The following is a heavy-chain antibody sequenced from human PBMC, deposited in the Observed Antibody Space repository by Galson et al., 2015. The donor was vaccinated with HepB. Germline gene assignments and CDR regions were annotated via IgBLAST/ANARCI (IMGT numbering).Heavy chain of an antibody. CDR3: AKIGIGMNYYDSSGYYGRPDFDY. CDR2: ISYDGSNK. CDR1: GFTFSSYG. D-gene: IGHD3-22*01. J-gene: IGHJ4*02. Sequence: SLRLSCAASGFTFSSYGMHWVRQAPGKGLEWVAVISYDGSNKYYADSVKGRFTISRDSSKNTLYLQMNSLRAEDTAVYYCAKIGIGMNYYDSSGYYGRPDFDYWGQGTLVTVSS. V-gene: IGHV3-30*18.